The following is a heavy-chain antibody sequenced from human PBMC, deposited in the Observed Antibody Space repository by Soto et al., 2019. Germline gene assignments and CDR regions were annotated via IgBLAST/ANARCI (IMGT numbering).Heavy chain of an antibody. CDR3: AREHQFGDFDY. J-gene: IGHJ4*02. Sequence: EVQLVESGGGLVKPGGSLRLSCAASGFTFRSYSMNWVRQAPGKGLGWVSSISSSSSYIYYADSVKGRFTISRDNAKNSLYLQMNSLRAEDTAVYYCAREHQFGDFDYWGQGTLVTVSS. CDR2: ISSSSSYI. D-gene: IGHD3-10*01. V-gene: IGHV3-21*01. CDR1: GFTFRSYS.